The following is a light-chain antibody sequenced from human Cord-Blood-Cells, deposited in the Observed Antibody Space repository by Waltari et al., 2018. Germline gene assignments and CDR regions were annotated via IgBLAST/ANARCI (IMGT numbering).Light chain of an antibody. Sequence: QSALTQPASVSGFPGQSITISCTGTSSDVGSYNLVSWYQQHPGKAPKLMTYEGSKRPSCVSNRCSGSKSGNTASLTISGLQAEDEADYYCCSYVGSSTWVFGGGTKLTVL. CDR3: CSYVGSSTWV. CDR2: EGS. CDR1: SSDVGSYNL. J-gene: IGLJ3*02. V-gene: IGLV2-23*01.